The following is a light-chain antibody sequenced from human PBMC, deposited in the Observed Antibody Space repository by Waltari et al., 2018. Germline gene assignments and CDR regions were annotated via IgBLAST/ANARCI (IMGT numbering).Light chain of an antibody. Sequence: RVTISCTGSSSNIGAGYDVHWYQLLPGTAPKLLIYGNSNRPSGVPDRFSGSKSGTSASLAITGLQAEDEAGYYCQSYDSLSGSVFGGGTKLTVL. J-gene: IGLJ2*01. V-gene: IGLV1-40*01. CDR3: QSYDSLSGSV. CDR1: SSNIGAGYD. CDR2: GNS.